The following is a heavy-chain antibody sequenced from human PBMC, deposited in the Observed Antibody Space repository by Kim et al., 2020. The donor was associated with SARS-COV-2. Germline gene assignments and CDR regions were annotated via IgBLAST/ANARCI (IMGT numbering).Heavy chain of an antibody. J-gene: IGHJ4*02. CDR3: ATGNYWSFDY. V-gene: IGHV3-74*01. Sequence: GGSLRLSCAASGLAFSSYWMFWVRQPPGKGLLWVSHIKGDGSATAYADSVKGRFTVSRDNAKNTLYLQLSTLRAEDTAVYYCATGNYWSFDYWGQGALVTVSS. CDR2: IKGDGSAT. CDR1: GLAFSSYW. D-gene: IGHD2-8*02.